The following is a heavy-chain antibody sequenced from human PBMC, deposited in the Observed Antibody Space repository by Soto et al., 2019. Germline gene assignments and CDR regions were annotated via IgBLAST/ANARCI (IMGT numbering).Heavy chain of an antibody. CDR2: ISAYNGNT. Sequence: QVQLVQSGAEVKKPGASVKVSCKASGYTFTSYGISWVRQAPGQGLEWMGWISAYNGNTNYAQQLQGRVTMTTDTSTSTAYRELRSLRSDDTAVYYCARGLRLHLGELSPWAFDIWGQGTMVTVSS. CDR1: GYTFTSYG. J-gene: IGHJ3*02. D-gene: IGHD3-16*02. V-gene: IGHV1-18*01. CDR3: ARGLRLHLGELSPWAFDI.